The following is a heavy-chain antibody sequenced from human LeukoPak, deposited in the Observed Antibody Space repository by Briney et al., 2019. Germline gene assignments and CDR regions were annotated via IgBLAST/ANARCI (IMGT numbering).Heavy chain of an antibody. CDR2: VGGSGGST. J-gene: IGHJ5*02. CDR1: GFTFSSYA. V-gene: IGHV3-23*01. CDR3: AKTNGYSSGWYNH. Sequence: PGGSLRLSCAASGFTFSSYAMSWVRQAPGKGLEWVSSVGGSGGSTYYADSVKGRFTISRDNSKNTLYLQMNSLRAEDTAVYYCAKTNGYSSGWYNHWGQGTLVTVSS. D-gene: IGHD6-19*01.